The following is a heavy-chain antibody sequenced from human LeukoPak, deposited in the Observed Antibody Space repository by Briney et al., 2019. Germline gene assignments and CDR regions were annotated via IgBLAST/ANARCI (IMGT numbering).Heavy chain of an antibody. J-gene: IGHJ6*03. CDR1: GFTFSSYA. D-gene: IGHD3-9*01. V-gene: IGHV3-23*01. CDR2: ISGSGGST. Sequence: GGSLRLSCAASGFTFSSYAMSWVRQAPGKGLEWVSAISGSGGSTYYADSVKGRFTISRDNSKNTLYLQMNSLRAEDTAVYYCAKDGGEYYDILTGYYPRLYYMDVWGKGTTVTVSS. CDR3: AKDGGEYYDILTGYYPRLYYMDV.